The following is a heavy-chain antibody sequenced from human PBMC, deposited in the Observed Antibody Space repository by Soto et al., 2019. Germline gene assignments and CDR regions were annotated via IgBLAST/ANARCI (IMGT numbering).Heavy chain of an antibody. CDR2: IYSGGST. Sequence: EVQLVETGGGLIQPGGSLRLSCAASGFTVSSNYMSWVRQAPGKGLEWVSVIYSGGSTYYTDSVMGRFTISIDKSKNTLYLQMNSLRAEDTAVYYFARYSSSWFYYFDYWGQGTLVTVSS. D-gene: IGHD6-13*01. V-gene: IGHV3-53*02. CDR1: GFTVSSNY. J-gene: IGHJ4*02. CDR3: ARYSSSWFYYFDY.